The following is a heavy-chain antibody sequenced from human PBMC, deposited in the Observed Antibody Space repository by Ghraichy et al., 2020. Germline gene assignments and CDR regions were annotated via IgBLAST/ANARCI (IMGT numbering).Heavy chain of an antibody. Sequence: GSLRLSCIVSDGSINSYYWNWIRQPAGKGLEWIGLMYRNGNTNYNPSLKSRVTMSLDTSKNHFSLNLNSVTAADAAVYYCARGPSGAWYFDLWGRGTLVTVSS. CDR2: MYRNGNT. D-gene: IGHD3-10*01. CDR3: ARGPSGAWYFDL. V-gene: IGHV4-4*07. CDR1: DGSINSYY. J-gene: IGHJ2*01.